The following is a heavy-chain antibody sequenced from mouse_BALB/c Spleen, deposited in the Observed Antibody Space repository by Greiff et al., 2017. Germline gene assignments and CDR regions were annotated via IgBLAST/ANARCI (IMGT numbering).Heavy chain of an antibody. CDR3: ARRWLILAMDD. Sequence: EVQLQHSGPELVKPGASVKISCKTSGYTFTEYTMHWVKQSQGKSLEWIGGIKRNNGGTSYNHKFYGKATLTLDKSSSTDYMELRSLTSEDSAVYYCARRWLILAMDDWGQGTSVNVAS. CDR2: IKRNNGGT. D-gene: IGHD2-3*01. J-gene: IGHJ4*01. CDR1: GYTFTEYT. V-gene: IGHV1-26*01.